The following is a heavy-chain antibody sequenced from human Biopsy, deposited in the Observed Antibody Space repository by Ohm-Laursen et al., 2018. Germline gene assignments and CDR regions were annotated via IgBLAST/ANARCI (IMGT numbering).Heavy chain of an antibody. CDR1: GESFSGYY. CDR2: TYKGGNT. V-gene: IGHV4-4*07. Sequence: GTLSLTCPVYGESFSGYYWSWIRRPAGKGLEWIGHTYKGGNTNHNPSLKSRVSMSVDTSKNQLSQTLGSVTAADTAVYYCARDLPSSYYYAMDVWGQGTTVTASS. CDR3: ARDLPSSYYYAMDV. J-gene: IGHJ6*02.